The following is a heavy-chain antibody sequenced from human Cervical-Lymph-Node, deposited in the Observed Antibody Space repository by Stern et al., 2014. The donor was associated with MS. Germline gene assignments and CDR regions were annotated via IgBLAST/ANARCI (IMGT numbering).Heavy chain of an antibody. CDR2: ISSSSGTI. Sequence: EDQLVESGGGLVQPGGSLRLSCAASGFNFGSYSMNWVRQAPGKGLEWVSYISSSSGTIYYSDSVRGRFTISRDNGRHSLYLQMNRLRDEDTAVYFCARKGISDAGNWFESWGQGTLVVVSS. V-gene: IGHV3-48*02. D-gene: IGHD6-13*01. CDR1: GFNFGSYS. J-gene: IGHJ5*01. CDR3: ARKGISDAGNWFES.